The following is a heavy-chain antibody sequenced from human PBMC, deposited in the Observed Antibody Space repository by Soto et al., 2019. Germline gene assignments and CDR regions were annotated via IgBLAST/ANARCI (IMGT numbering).Heavy chain of an antibody. V-gene: IGHV4-59*01. CDR2: IYYSGST. CDR1: GGSISSYY. D-gene: IGHD1-7*01. J-gene: IGHJ5*02. Sequence: SETLSLTCTVSGGSISSYYWSWIRQPPGKGLEWIGYIYYSGSTNYNPSLKSRVTISVDTSKNQFSLKLSSVTAADTAVYYCARDSNWNFRWFDPWGQGTLVTVSS. CDR3: ARDSNWNFRWFDP.